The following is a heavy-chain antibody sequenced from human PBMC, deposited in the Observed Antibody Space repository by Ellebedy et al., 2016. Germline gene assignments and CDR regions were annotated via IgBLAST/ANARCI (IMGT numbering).Heavy chain of an antibody. V-gene: IGHV1-2*04. CDR2: INPNSGGT. D-gene: IGHD6-19*01. CDR3: ARDPSVAVAGTNYFDY. J-gene: IGHJ4*02. CDR1: GYTFTGYY. Sequence: ASVKVSXXASGYTFTGYYMHWVRQAPGQGLEWMGWINPNSGGTNYAQKFQGWVTMTRDTSISTAYMELSRLRSDDTAVYYCARDPSVAVAGTNYFDYWGQGTLVTVSS.